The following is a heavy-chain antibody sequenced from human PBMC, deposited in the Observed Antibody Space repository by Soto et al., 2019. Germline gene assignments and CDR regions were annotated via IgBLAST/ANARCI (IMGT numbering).Heavy chain of an antibody. J-gene: IGHJ3*01. CDR2: IYYNGNT. Sequence: SETLSLTCTLSGVSITSGAYYWAWVRHHPGKGLEWIGYIYYNGNTYFSPSLKSRLTISIDTSKNQFSLKLSSVTAADTAMYYCARARLRAVYAFDFWGQGTMVTVSS. D-gene: IGHD4-17*01. CDR3: ARARLRAVYAFDF. CDR1: GVSITSGAYY. V-gene: IGHV4-31*03.